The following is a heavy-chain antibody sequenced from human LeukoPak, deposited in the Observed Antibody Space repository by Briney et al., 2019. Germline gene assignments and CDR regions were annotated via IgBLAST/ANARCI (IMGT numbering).Heavy chain of an antibody. CDR1: GFTFSSYA. D-gene: IGHD2-15*01. CDR2: IRSDGSNE. CDR3: ARDRTKYCSGGTCYSSYSFDY. Sequence: GGSLRLSCAASGFTFSSYAMHWVRQAPGKGLEWVAFIRSDGSNEYYAGSVKGRFTISRDNFKSTLSLQMNSLRPEDTALYYCARDRTKYCSGGTCYSSYSFDYWGQGTLVTVSS. V-gene: IGHV3-30*02. J-gene: IGHJ4*02.